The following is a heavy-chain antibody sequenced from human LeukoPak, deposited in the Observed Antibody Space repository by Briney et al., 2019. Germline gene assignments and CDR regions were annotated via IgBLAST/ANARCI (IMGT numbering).Heavy chain of an antibody. Sequence: PSETLSLTCTVSGGSISSSSYYWGWIRQPPGKGLEWIGSIYCSGSTYYNPSLKSRVTISVDTSKNQFSLKLSSVTAADTAVYYCAQRLITMVRGVKAVWFDPWGQGTLVTVSS. J-gene: IGHJ5*02. D-gene: IGHD3-10*01. CDR3: AQRLITMVRGVKAVWFDP. CDR1: GGSISSSSYY. V-gene: IGHV4-39*07. CDR2: IYCSGST.